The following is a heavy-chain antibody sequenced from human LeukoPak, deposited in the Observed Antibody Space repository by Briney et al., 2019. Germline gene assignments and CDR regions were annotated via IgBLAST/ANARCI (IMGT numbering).Heavy chain of an antibody. CDR2: IIPIFGTA. V-gene: IGHV1-69*06. J-gene: IGHJ4*02. Sequence: ASVKVSCKASGGTFSSYAISWVRQAPGQGLEWMGGIIPIFGTANYAQKFQGRVTITADKSTSTAYMELSSLRSEDTAVYYCARVHLSAIAARIGYYFDYWGQGILVTVSS. CDR3: ARVHLSAIAARIGYYFDY. D-gene: IGHD6-6*01. CDR1: GGTFSSYA.